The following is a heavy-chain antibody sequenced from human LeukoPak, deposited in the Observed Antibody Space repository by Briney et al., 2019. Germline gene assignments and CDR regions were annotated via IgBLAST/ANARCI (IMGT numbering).Heavy chain of an antibody. J-gene: IGHJ3*02. CDR1: RFTLSTYW. Sequence: QCVGSLRLSCEPSRFTLSTYWIHCVPDTPGERLVWVSRIYSDVSSTSSTHSANGRFTNSRDNAKNQMYLQMNSLRAEDSGVYCCTRLPTVVQGGDIWGQGTMVTVSS. D-gene: IGHD4-23*01. CDR3: TRLPTVVQGGDI. V-gene: IGHV3-74*01. CDR2: IYSDVSST.